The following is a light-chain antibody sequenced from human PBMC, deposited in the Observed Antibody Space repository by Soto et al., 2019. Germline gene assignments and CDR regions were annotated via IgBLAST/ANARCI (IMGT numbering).Light chain of an antibody. CDR2: EVT. V-gene: IGLV2-14*01. CDR3: SSYTSTSTV. Sequence: QPVLTQPASVSGSPGQSITISCTGISSDGDDYKDVSWYQQHPGKAPKLMIYEVTYRPSGVSNRFSGSKSGNTASLTISGLQAEDEADYYCSSYTSTSTVFGTGTKLTVL. J-gene: IGLJ1*01. CDR1: SSDGDDYKD.